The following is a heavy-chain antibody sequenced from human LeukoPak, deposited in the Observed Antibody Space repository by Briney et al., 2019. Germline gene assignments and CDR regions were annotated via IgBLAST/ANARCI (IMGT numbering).Heavy chain of an antibody. CDR3: ARDPGIAAAGEIDY. V-gene: IGHV3-21*01. Sequence: KPGGSLRLSCAASGFTFSSYSMNWVRQAPGKGLEWVSSISSSSSYIYYADSVKGRFTISRDNAKNSLYLQMNSLRAEDTAVYYRARDPGIAAAGEIDYWGQGTLVTVSS. J-gene: IGHJ4*02. D-gene: IGHD6-13*01. CDR1: GFTFSSYS. CDR2: ISSSSSYI.